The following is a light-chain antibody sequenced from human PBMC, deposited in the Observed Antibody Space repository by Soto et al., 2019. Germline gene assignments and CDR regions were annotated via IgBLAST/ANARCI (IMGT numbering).Light chain of an antibody. J-gene: IGKJ2*01. V-gene: IGKV1-39*01. CDR2: ATS. CDR3: QQNDFAPYT. CDR1: QRIRDR. Sequence: DIHMTQSPSSLSASVGDTVTITCRASQRIRDRLNWYQKKPGKAPNLLIYATSSLQTGVPSRFSGGASGTDFTLTINSLHPEDFATYYCQQNDFAPYTFGQGTKLEIK.